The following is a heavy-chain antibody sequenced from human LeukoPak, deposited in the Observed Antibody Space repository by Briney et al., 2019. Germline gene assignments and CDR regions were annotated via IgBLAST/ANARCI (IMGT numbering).Heavy chain of an antibody. CDR3: ARVLGFGSPPAY. CDR2: ISFDGSDK. CDR1: GFTFESYP. J-gene: IGHJ4*02. V-gene: IGHV3-30*04. D-gene: IGHD3-10*01. Sequence: GGSLRLSCAASGFTFESYPMHWVRQAPGKGLEWVGLISFDGSDKSYAASVEGRFTISRDNSKNMLYLQMNSLSAEDTAVYYCARVLGFGSPPAYWGQGTLVSVSS.